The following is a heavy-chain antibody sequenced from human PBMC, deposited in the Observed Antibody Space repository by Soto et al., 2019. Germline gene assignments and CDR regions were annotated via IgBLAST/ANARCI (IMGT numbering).Heavy chain of an antibody. CDR1: GDSVSSNSAA. J-gene: IGHJ4*02. D-gene: IGHD3-16*02. CDR2: TYYRSKWYN. Sequence: QVPLQQSGPGLVKPSQTLSLTYAISGDSVSSNSAAWNWIRQSPSRGLEWLGRTYYRSKWYNDYAVSVKSRITINPDTSKNQFSLQLNSVTPEDTAVYYCARGVIMITFGGVIVIPHFDYWGQGTLVTVSS. CDR3: ARGVIMITFGGVIVIPHFDY. V-gene: IGHV6-1*01.